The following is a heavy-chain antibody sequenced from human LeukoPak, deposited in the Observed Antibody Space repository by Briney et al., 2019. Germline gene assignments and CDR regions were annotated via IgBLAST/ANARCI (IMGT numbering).Heavy chain of an antibody. D-gene: IGHD1-26*01. CDR3: ARGWVGGAFDI. CDR2: ISAYNGNT. CDR1: GYTFTIYG. V-gene: IGHV1-18*01. Sequence: ASVKVSFKASGYTFTIYGISWVRQAPGQGLEWMGWISAYNGNTNYAQKLQGRVTMTTDTSTSTAYMGLRSLRSGDTAVYYCARGWVGGAFDIWGQGTMVTVSS. J-gene: IGHJ3*02.